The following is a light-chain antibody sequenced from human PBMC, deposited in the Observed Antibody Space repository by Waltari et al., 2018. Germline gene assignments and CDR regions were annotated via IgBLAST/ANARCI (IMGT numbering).Light chain of an antibody. V-gene: IGLV3-25*03. CDR2: KDT. CDR3: QSAHPNTGVV. J-gene: IGLJ2*01. CDR1: NWSSQY. Sequence: SSELTQPPSVSVSPGQTARIPCPGDNWSSQYVYWYQQKPGQTPIIPIRKDTERPSGVPERFSGSTSGTTVTLTITGVQPEDEADYYCQSAHPNTGVVFGGGTKLTVL.